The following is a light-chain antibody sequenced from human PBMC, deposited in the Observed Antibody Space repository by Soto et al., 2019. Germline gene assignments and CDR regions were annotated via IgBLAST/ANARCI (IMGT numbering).Light chain of an antibody. J-gene: IGLJ2*01. CDR1: SSDVGSYNL. V-gene: IGLV2-23*01. CDR3: CSYAGSSTYLL. CDR2: EGS. Sequence: QSALTQPASVSGSPGQSITISCTGTSSDVGSYNLVSWYQQHPGKVPKLIIYEGSRRPSGVAKRFSGSKSGNTASLTISGLLAEDDADDYCCSYAGSSTYLLFGGGTKVTVL.